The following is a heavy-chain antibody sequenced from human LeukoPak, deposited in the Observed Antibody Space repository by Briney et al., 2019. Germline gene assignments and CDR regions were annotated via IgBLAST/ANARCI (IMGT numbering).Heavy chain of an antibody. Sequence: PETLSPTSIVAGGSITTNYWSWIRQPPGDGLGWIGYIYYSGSTNYNPSLKSRVTISVDTSKNQFSLKPSSVTAADTAVYYCARGIAAAYTLDYGGQGTLVTVSS. CDR3: ARGIAAAYTLDY. J-gene: IGHJ4*02. CDR1: GGSITTNY. CDR2: IYYSGST. V-gene: IGHV4-59*12. D-gene: IGHD6-13*01.